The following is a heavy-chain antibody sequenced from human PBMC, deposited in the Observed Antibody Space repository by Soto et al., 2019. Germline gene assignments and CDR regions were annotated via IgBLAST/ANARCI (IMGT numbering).Heavy chain of an antibody. CDR3: ARGQRFSDWFDP. Sequence: SETLSLTCTVSGGSMSSYYWTWIRQPAGKGLEWIGRVYSSGGTHYNPSLKSRVTISLDTSKNQFSLRLLSVTGADTAVYYCARGQRFSDWFDPWGQGTLVTVSS. CDR2: VYSSGGT. CDR1: GGSMSSYY. J-gene: IGHJ5*02. V-gene: IGHV4-4*07. D-gene: IGHD3-3*01.